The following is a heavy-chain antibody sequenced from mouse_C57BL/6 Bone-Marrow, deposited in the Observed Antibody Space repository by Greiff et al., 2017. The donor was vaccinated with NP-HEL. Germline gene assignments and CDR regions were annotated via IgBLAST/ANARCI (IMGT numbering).Heavy chain of an antibody. CDR3: ARWASSGSWAY. CDR1: GFTFSSYG. V-gene: IGHV5-6*01. Sequence: EVHLVESGGDLVKPGGSLKLSCAASGFTFSSYGMSWVRQTPDKRLEWVATISSGGSYTYYPDSVKGRFTISRDNAKNTLYLQRSSLKSEDTAMYYCARWASSGSWAYWGQGTLVTVSA. CDR2: ISSGGSYT. D-gene: IGHD3-2*02. J-gene: IGHJ3*01.